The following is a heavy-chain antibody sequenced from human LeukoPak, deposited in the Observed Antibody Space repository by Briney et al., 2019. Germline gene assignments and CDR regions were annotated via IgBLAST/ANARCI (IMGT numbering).Heavy chain of an antibody. CDR3: ARESPTVRDAFDI. V-gene: IGHV3-53*01. CDR2: IYSGGST. Sequence: GGSLRLSCAASGFTVSSNYMSWVRQAPGKGLEWVSVIYSGGSTYYADSVKGRFTISGDKSKNTLYLQMNNLRAEDTAVYYCARESPTVRDAFDIWGQGTMVTVSS. D-gene: IGHD3-10*01. CDR1: GFTVSSNY. J-gene: IGHJ3*02.